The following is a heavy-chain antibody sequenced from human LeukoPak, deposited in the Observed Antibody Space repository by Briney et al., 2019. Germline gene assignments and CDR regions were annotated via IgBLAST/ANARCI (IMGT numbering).Heavy chain of an antibody. CDR3: AKDISSVAVVVPAAAPTGYYYGMDV. D-gene: IGHD2-2*01. V-gene: IGHV3-43*02. Sequence: GGSLRLSCAASGFTFDDYAMHWVRQAPGKGLEWVSLISGDGGCTYYADSVKGRFTISRDNSKNSLYLQMNSLRTEDTALYYCAKDISSVAVVVPAAAPTGYYYGMDVWGQGTTVTVSS. CDR1: GFTFDDYA. CDR2: ISGDGGCT. J-gene: IGHJ6*02.